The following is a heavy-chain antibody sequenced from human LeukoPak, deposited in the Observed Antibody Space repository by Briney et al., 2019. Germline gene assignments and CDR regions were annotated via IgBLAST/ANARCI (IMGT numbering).Heavy chain of an antibody. J-gene: IGHJ4*02. CDR3: ARDQEGFDY. CDR2: IYPRDGST. V-gene: IGHV1-46*01. Sequence: GASVKVSCKASGYTFTSYYMHWVRQAPGQGLEWMGMIYPRDGSTSYAQKFQGRVTVTRDTSTSTVHMELSGLRPEDTAVYYCARDQEGFDYWGQGTLVTVSS. CDR1: GYTFTSYY.